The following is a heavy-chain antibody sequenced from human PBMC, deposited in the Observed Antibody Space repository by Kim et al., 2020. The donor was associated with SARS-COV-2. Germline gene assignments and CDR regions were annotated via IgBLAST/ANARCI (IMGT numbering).Heavy chain of an antibody. CDR1: GGTFSSYT. J-gene: IGHJ3*02. Sequence: SVKVSCKASGGTFSSYTISWVRQAPGQGLEWMGRIIPILGIANYAQKFQGRVTITADKSTSTAYMELSSLRSEDTAVYYCAREHRDGPFPGSIWGQGTMVTVSS. CDR3: AREHRDGPFPGSI. CDR2: IIPILGIA. V-gene: IGHV1-69*04.